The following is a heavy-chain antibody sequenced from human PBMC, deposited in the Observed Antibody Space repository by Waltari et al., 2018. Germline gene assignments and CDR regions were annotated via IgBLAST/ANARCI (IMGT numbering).Heavy chain of an antibody. CDR3: ARGRDVFANFDYNWFDP. CDR2: VKPNSGAT. Sequence: QVQLVQSGAEVLRPGASVKVSCQASGYTFINYEINWLRQAAGQGLEWMGWVKPNSGATDDAQKFQGRITITWYTSISTAYMELSNLRSDDTAVVYCARGRDVFANFDYNWFDPWGQGTLVTVAS. V-gene: IGHV1-8*02. J-gene: IGHJ5*02. CDR1: GYTFINYE. D-gene: IGHD3-3*01.